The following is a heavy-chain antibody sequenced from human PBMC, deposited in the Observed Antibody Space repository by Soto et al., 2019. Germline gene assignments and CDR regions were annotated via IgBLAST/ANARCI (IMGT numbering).Heavy chain of an antibody. V-gene: IGHV4-59*08. D-gene: IGHD2-2*01. CDR3: ASLYCSSTSCYLGY. J-gene: IGHJ4*02. CDR2: IYYSGST. Sequence: SETLSLTCTVSGGSISSYYWSWIQQPPGKGLEWIGYIYYSGSTNYNPSLKSRVTISVDTSKNQFSLKLSSVTAADTAVYYCASLYCSSTSCYLGYWGQGTLVTVSS. CDR1: GGSISSYY.